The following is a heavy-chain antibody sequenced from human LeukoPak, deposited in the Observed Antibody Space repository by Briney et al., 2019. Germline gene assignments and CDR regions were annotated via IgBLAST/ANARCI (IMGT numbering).Heavy chain of an antibody. CDR3: ARVGIAAAANWFDP. J-gene: IGHJ5*02. CDR1: GFIFTTYG. Sequence: GGSLRLSCVASGFIFTTYGMHWVRQAPGRGLEWVAFIRFDGSKEDYGDSVKGRFTISRDNSKNTLYLQMNSLRLEDTAVYYCARVGIAAAANWFDPWGQGTLVTV. CDR2: IRFDGSKE. V-gene: IGHV3-30*02. D-gene: IGHD6-13*01.